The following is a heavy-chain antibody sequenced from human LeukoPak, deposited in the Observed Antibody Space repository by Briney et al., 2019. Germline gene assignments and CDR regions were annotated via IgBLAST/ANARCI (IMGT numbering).Heavy chain of an antibody. CDR1: SGSISSYY. CDR2: IYYSGST. D-gene: IGHD3-22*01. CDR3: ARDQYYYDSSGYLFDY. J-gene: IGHJ4*02. V-gene: IGHV4-59*12. Sequence: SETLSLTCTVSSGSISSYYWSWIRQPPGKGLEWIGYIYYSGSTNYNPSLKSRVTISVDTSKNQFSLKLSSVTAADTAVYYCARDQYYYDSSGYLFDYWGQGTLVTVSS.